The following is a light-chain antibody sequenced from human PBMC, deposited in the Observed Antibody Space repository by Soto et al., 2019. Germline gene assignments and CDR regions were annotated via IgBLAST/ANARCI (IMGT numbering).Light chain of an antibody. Sequence: DVVMTQTPLSLSVAPGQPASISCKSSQSLLHITGETFLFWYLQKPGQSPQLLIYEVSTRVSGVPDRFSGSGSGTDFTLEISRGETDDVGIYYWMQSKQLPPTFGQGTRLGIE. V-gene: IGKV2D-29*02. CDR2: EVS. CDR3: MQSKQLPPT. J-gene: IGKJ5*01. CDR1: QSLLHITGETF.